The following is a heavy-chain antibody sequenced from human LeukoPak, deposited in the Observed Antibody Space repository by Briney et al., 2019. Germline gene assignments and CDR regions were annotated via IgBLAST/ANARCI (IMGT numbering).Heavy chain of an antibody. V-gene: IGHV4-59*02. D-gene: IGHD7-27*01. CDR1: GGSVSNYY. J-gene: IGHJ4*02. CDR2: IYYTET. CDR3: AIRKLGNDY. Sequence: NPSETLSLTCTVSGGSVSNYYWSWIRQSPGKGLEWIGYIYYTETSYNPSLKSRVTISADTSKNQFSLKLYSVTAADTAVYYCAIRKLGNDYWGQGTLVTVSS.